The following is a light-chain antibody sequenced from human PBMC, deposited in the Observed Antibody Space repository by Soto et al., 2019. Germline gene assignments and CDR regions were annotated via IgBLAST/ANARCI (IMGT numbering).Light chain of an antibody. J-gene: IGKJ4*01. CDR2: DAS. Sequence: DIVLTQSPATLSLSPGERATLSCRASQSVSSYLAWYQQKPGQAPRLLIYDASNMATGIPARFSGSGSGTDFTLTITSLEPEDFAVYYCQQRSNWPSTFGGGTKVEIK. CDR1: QSVSSY. CDR3: QQRSNWPST. V-gene: IGKV3-11*01.